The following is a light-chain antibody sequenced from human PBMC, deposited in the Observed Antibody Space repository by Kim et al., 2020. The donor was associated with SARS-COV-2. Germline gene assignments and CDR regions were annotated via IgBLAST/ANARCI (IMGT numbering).Light chain of an antibody. CDR1: QSVSST. CDR3: QHHNNWPLT. CDR2: GAS. J-gene: IGKJ1*01. V-gene: IGKV3-15*01. Sequence: VSPGERAPLSCRASQSVSSTLAWYQQKPGQAPRLLIYGASTRATGIPARFSGSGSGTEFTLTISSLQSEDFALYYCQHHNNWPLTFGQGTKVDIK.